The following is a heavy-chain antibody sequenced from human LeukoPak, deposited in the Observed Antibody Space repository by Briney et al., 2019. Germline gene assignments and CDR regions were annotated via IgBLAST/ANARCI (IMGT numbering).Heavy chain of an antibody. CDR2: IKQDGSEK. V-gene: IGHV3-7*01. D-gene: IGHD6-6*01. Sequence: GGSLRLSCAASVFTFSRHWMSWVRQAPGKGQEGVANIKQDGSEKYYVDSVKGRFTISRDNAKNSLYLQMNSLRAEDTAVYYCARVRTPASSSSYYYMDVWGKGTTVTVSS. J-gene: IGHJ6*03. CDR3: ARVRTPASSSSYYYMDV. CDR1: VFTFSRHW.